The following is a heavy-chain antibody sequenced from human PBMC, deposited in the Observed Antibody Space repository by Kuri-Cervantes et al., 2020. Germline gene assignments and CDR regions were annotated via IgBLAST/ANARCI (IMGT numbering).Heavy chain of an antibody. CDR2: ISSSSSHI. CDR3: TKALGWYFDL. CDR1: GFTFSDYY. V-gene: IGHV3-11*06. J-gene: IGHJ2*01. Sequence: GASLKISCAASGFTFSDYYMSWVRQAPGKGLEWVAAISSSSSHIYYRDSVKGRFTISRDNAKNSLFLQMNSLRAEDTAVYYCTKALGWYFDLRGRGTVVTVSS.